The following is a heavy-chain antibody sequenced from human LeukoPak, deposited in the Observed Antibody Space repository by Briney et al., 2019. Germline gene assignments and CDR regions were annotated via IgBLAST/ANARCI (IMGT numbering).Heavy chain of an antibody. D-gene: IGHD3-22*01. Sequence: QTGGSLRLSCVASGISFSSYWMAWVRQAPEKGLEWVANIKYDGTHKFYADSVKGRFTISRDNAKNSLFLEMNSLTADDTAVYFCASSHDSSGNDWGQGTLVTVSS. CDR3: ASSHDSSGND. J-gene: IGHJ4*02. V-gene: IGHV3-7*01. CDR2: IKYDGTHK. CDR1: GISFSSYW.